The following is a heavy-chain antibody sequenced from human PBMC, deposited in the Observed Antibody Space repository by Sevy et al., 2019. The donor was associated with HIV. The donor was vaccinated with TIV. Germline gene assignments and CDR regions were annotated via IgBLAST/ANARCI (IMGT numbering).Heavy chain of an antibody. V-gene: IGHV3-74*01. CDR3: ASDGYYYGSGSYYDAFDI. CDR1: GFTFSSYW. CDR2: INSDGSST. J-gene: IGHJ3*02. D-gene: IGHD3-10*01. Sequence: GGSLRLSCAASGFTFSSYWMHWVRQAPGKGLVWVSRINSDGSSTSYADSVKGRFTISRDNAKNTLYLQMNSLRAEDTAVYYCASDGYYYGSGSYYDAFDIWGQGTMVTVSS.